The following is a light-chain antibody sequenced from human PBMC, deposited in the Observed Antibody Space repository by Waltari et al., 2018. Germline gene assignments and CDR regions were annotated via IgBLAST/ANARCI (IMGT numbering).Light chain of an antibody. Sequence: SYELTQPPSVPVSPGQTARITCSGAALPMQYVFWYQQKSGQAPILVMYKDRKKRSGIPERCSCSRSGTTVSLTISGGQAEDGADYYCHSGDNSGTNSVLFGGGTKLTAL. J-gene: IGLJ2*01. CDR2: KDR. CDR3: HSGDNSGTNSVL. V-gene: IGLV3-25*03. CDR1: ALPMQY.